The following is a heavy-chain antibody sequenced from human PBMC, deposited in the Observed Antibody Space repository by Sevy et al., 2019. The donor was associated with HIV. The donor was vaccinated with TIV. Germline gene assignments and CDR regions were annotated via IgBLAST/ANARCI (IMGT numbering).Heavy chain of an antibody. CDR1: GFTFSSYD. V-gene: IGHV3-13*01. D-gene: IGHD1-26*01. J-gene: IGHJ4*02. CDR3: ARETSGSSNNYFDY. Sequence: GGSLRLSCAASGFTFSSYDMHWVRQATGKGLEWDSAIGTAGDTYYPGSVKGRFTISRENAKNSLYLQMNSLRAGDTAVYYCARETSGSSNNYFDYWGQGTLVTVSS. CDR2: IGTAGDT.